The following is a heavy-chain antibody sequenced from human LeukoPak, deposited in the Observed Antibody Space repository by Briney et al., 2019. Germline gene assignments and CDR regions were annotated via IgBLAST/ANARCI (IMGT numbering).Heavy chain of an antibody. J-gene: IGHJ4*02. Sequence: ASVKVSCKASGGTFSSYAISWVRQAPGQGLEWMGWISAYNGNTNYAQKLQGRVTMTTDTSTSTAYMELRSLRSDDTAVYYCARLYGDSSPFDYWGQGTLVTVSS. CDR1: GGTFSSYA. V-gene: IGHV1-18*01. CDR2: ISAYNGNT. CDR3: ARLYGDSSPFDY. D-gene: IGHD4-17*01.